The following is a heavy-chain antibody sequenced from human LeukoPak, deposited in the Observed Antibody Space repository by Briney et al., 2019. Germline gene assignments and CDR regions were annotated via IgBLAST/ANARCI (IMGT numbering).Heavy chain of an antibody. CDR1: GFTFSSYW. J-gene: IGHJ4*02. Sequence: PGGSLRLSCAASGFTFSSYWMHWVRQAPGKGLVWVSRINSDGSSTSYADSVKGRFTISRDNAKNTLYLQMSSLRAEDTAVYYCARSGGQWLVLDYWGQGTLVIVSS. D-gene: IGHD6-19*01. V-gene: IGHV3-74*01. CDR3: ARSGGQWLVLDY. CDR2: INSDGSST.